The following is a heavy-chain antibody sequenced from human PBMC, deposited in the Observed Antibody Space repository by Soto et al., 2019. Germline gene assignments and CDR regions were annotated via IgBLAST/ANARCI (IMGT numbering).Heavy chain of an antibody. CDR2: ISYDGSNK. J-gene: IGHJ4*02. CDR1: GFTFSSYA. Sequence: QVQLVESGGGVVQPGRSLRLSCAASGFTFSSYAMHWVRQAPGKGLEWVAVISYDGSNKYYADSVKGRFTISRDNSKNTRYLQMNSLRAEDTAVYYCARGKSAAAGFDYWGQGTLVTVSS. D-gene: IGHD6-13*01. V-gene: IGHV3-30-3*01. CDR3: ARGKSAAAGFDY.